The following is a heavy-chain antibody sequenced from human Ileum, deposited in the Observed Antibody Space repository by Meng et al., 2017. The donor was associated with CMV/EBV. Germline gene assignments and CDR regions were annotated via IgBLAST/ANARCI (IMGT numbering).Heavy chain of an antibody. CDR3: AKDVSGSGL. Sequence: QVQLVESGGGVVQPGGSLRLSCAASGFTFNNHGMHWVRQAPGKGLEWVSFIRSDGRITYYVDSVKGRFSISRDNSRNTLYLEMNSLRHEDTAVYFCAKDVSGSGLWGQGTLVTVSS. J-gene: IGHJ4*02. CDR1: GFTFNNHG. D-gene: IGHD3-10*01. V-gene: IGHV3-30*02. CDR2: IRSDGRIT.